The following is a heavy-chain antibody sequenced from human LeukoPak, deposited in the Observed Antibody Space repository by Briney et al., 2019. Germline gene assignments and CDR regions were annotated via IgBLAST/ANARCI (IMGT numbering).Heavy chain of an antibody. Sequence: SETLSLTCAVYGGSFSGYYWSWIRQPPGKGLEWIGEINHSGSTNYNPSLKSRVTISVDTSKNQFSLKLSSVTAADTAVYYCARLRGVVPAAKYPKRAFDIWGQGTMVTVSS. V-gene: IGHV4-34*01. J-gene: IGHJ3*02. CDR2: INHSGST. D-gene: IGHD2-2*01. CDR1: GGSFSGYY. CDR3: ARLRGVVPAAKYPKRAFDI.